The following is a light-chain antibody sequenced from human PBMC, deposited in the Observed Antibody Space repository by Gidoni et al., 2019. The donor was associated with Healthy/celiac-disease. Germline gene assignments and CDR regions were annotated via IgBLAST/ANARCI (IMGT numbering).Light chain of an antibody. Sequence: LSASVGDRITITCRASQSISSYLNWYQQKPGKAPKLLIYAASSLQSGVPARFSGSGSGTDFTLTISSLQPEDFAAYYCQQCYSTPLTFGGGTKVEIK. V-gene: IGKV1-39*01. CDR1: QSISSY. CDR2: AAS. J-gene: IGKJ4*02. CDR3: QQCYSTPLT.